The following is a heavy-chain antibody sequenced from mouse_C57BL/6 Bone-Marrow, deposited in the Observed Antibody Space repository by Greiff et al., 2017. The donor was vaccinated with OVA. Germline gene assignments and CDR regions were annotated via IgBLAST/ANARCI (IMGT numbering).Heavy chain of an antibody. CDR1: EYEFPSHD. V-gene: IGHV5-2*01. CDR3: ARHRAYYGSRGDAMDY. CDR2: INSDGGST. J-gene: IGHJ4*01. Sequence: EVQGVESGGGLVQPGESLKLSCESNEYEFPSHDMSWVRKTPEKRLELVAAINSDGGSTYYPDTMERRFIISRDNTKKTLYLQMSSLRSEDTALYYYARHRAYYGSRGDAMDYWGQGTSVTVSS. D-gene: IGHD1-1*01.